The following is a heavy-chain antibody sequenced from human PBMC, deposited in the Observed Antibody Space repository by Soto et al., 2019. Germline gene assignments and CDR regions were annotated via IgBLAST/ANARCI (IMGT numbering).Heavy chain of an antibody. CDR1: GFTFSSYA. CDR3: ARHPGSGSYYLNYFDY. Sequence: QVQLVESGGGVVQPGRSLRLSCAASGFTFSSYAMHWVRQAPGKGLEWVAVISYDGSNKYYADSVKGRFTISRDNSKNTLYLQMNSLRAEDTAVYYCARHPGSGSYYLNYFDYWGQGTLVTVSS. V-gene: IGHV3-30-3*01. J-gene: IGHJ4*02. D-gene: IGHD3-10*01. CDR2: ISYDGSNK.